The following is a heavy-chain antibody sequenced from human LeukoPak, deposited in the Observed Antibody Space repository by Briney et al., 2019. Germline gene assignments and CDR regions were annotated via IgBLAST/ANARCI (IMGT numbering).Heavy chain of an antibody. J-gene: IGHJ6*03. CDR1: GGSISSRDEN. Sequence: SETLSLTCAVVGGSISSRDENWNWIRQPPGKGLEWIGYIYYSGSTNYNPSLKSRVTISVDTSKNQFSLKLSSVTAADTAVYYCAREGSTRDYYYYYMDVWGKGTTVTVSS. CDR3: AREGSTRDYYYYYMDV. V-gene: IGHV4-61*08. CDR2: IYYSGST. D-gene: IGHD2-2*01.